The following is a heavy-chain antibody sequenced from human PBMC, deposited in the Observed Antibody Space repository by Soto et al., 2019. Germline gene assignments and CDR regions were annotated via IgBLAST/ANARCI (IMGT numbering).Heavy chain of an antibody. V-gene: IGHV1-2*04. CDR1: GYTFTGYY. Sequence: ASVKVSCKASGYTFTGYYMHWVRQAPGQGLEWMGWINPNSGGTNYAQKFQGWVTMTRDTSISTAYMELSRLRSDDTAVYYCASAAPRQLRFPFDYWGQGTLVTVSS. CDR3: ASAAPRQLRFPFDY. D-gene: IGHD3-16*01. CDR2: INPNSGGT. J-gene: IGHJ4*02.